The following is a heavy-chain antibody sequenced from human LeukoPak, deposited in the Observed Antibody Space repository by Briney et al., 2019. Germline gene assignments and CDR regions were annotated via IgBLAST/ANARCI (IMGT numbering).Heavy chain of an antibody. CDR3: ARGRYCSADVCSGGDAFDI. Sequence: SEPLSLTCTVSGGSINNYYWSWIRQPAGKGLEWIGRIYTRGSTNYNPSLKSRVTMSVDTSKNQFSLKLSSVTAADTAVYYCARGRYCSADVCSGGDAFDIWGQGTMVSVSS. V-gene: IGHV4-4*07. CDR2: IYTRGST. D-gene: IGHD2-15*01. J-gene: IGHJ3*02. CDR1: GGSINNYY.